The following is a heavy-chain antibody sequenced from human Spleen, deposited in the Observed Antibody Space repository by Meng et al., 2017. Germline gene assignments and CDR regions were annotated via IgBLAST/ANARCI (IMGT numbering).Heavy chain of an antibody. J-gene: IGHJ3*02. V-gene: IGHV5-51*01. D-gene: IGHD2-2*01. CDR1: GYSFTSYW. CDR3: AGRGYQLLLNDAFDI. Sequence: GGSLRLSCKGSGYSFTSYWIGWVRQMPGKGLEWMGIIYPGDSDTRYSPSFQGQVTISADKSISTAYLQWSSLKASDTAMYYCAGRGYQLLLNDAFDIWGQGTMVTVSS. CDR2: IYPGDSDT.